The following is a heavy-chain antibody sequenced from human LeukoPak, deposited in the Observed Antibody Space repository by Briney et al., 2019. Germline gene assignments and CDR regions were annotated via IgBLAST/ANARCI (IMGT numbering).Heavy chain of an antibody. D-gene: IGHD3-10*01. J-gene: IGHJ4*02. V-gene: IGHV1/OR15-3*02. CDR1: GYSFTAYY. CDR3: ARGNVNIYGLDY. CDR2: INAGNGNT. Sequence: ASVKVSCKASGYSFTAYYMHWVRQAPGQRLEWMGWINAGNGNTKYSQEFQGRVTITRDTSASTAYMELSRLRSDDTAVYYCARGNVNIYGLDYWGQGTLVTVSS.